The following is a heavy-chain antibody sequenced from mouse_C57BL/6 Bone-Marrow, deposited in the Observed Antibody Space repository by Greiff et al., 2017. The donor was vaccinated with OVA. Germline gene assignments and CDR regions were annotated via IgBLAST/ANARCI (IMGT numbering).Heavy chain of an antibody. CDR3: ARDIYYDYNVPLAY. V-gene: IGHV1-54*01. D-gene: IGHD2-4*01. CDR2: INPGSGGT. Sequence: VQLQQSGAELVRPGTSVKVSCKASGYAFTNYLIEWVKQRPGQGLEWIGVINPGSGGTNYNEKFKGKATLNADKSSSTAYMQLSSLTSEDSAVYFCARDIYYDYNVPLAYWGQGTLVTVSA. CDR1: GYAFTNYL. J-gene: IGHJ3*01.